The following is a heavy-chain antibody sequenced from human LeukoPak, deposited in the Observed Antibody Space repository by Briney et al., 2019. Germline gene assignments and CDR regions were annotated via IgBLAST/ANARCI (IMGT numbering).Heavy chain of an antibody. V-gene: IGHV3-21*01. D-gene: IGHD2-15*01. CDR3: ARGPQFCSGGSCYGYYFDY. CDR2: ISSSGSYI. Sequence: GGSLRLSCAASGFTFSSYSMNWVRQPPGKGLEWVSSISSSGSYIYYADSVKRRFSISRDSAKNSLYLQMNSLRAEDTTVYYCARGPQFCSGGSCYGYYFDYWGQGTLVTVSS. J-gene: IGHJ4*02. CDR1: GFTFSSYS.